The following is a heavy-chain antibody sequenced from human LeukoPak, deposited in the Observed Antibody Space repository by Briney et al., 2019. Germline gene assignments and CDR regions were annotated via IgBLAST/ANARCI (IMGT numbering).Heavy chain of an antibody. V-gene: IGHV5-51*01. CDR3: ARHRGGSGSYYNVFVY. D-gene: IGHD3-10*01. J-gene: IGHJ4*02. Sequence: GESLKISCQGSGYSFTSFWIGWVRQMPGEGLEWMGIIYPGDSDTRYSPSFQGQVTISADKSISTAYLQWSSLKASDTAMYYCARHRGGSGSYYNVFVYWGQGTLVTVSS. CDR1: GYSFTSFW. CDR2: IYPGDSDT.